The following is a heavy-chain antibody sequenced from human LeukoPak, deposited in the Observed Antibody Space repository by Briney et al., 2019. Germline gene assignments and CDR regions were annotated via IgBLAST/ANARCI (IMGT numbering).Heavy chain of an antibody. V-gene: IGHV3-23*01. Sequence: GGSLRLSCAASGFTFSSYAMSWVRQAPGKGLEWVSAISGSGGSTYYADSVKGRFTISRDNSKNTLSLQMNSLRAEDTAVSYCAKQDYASSGYQFDYWGQGTLVTVSS. CDR3: AKQDYASSGYQFDY. CDR1: GFTFSSYA. CDR2: ISGSGGST. J-gene: IGHJ4*02. D-gene: IGHD3-22*01.